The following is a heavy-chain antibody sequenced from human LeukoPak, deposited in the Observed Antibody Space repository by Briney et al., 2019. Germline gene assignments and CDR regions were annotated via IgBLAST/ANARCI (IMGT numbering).Heavy chain of an antibody. CDR3: STDGDGYNQVCH. J-gene: IGHJ4*02. Sequence: GGSLRLSCEASGFTSKKAWRIGFGRAPGKGRGWVVRIKDKVDGETRDYTTLVKGRFFIPREGSKNKVHLQMNSLGIEDTGIYYFSTDGDGYNQVCHWGQGILVSGSP. D-gene: IGHD5-24*01. V-gene: IGHV3-15*01. CDR1: GFTSKKAW. CDR2: IKDKVDGETR.